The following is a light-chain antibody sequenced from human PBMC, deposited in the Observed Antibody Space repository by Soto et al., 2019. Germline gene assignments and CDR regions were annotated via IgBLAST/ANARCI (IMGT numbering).Light chain of an antibody. CDR1: QSVSSS. V-gene: IGKV3-20*01. CDR2: GAS. Sequence: EIVLTQSPGTLSLSPGERATLSCRASQSVSSSLAWYQQKPGQAPRLLIYGASSRATGIPDRFSGSGSGPDFTLTISRLEPEDFAVYYCQQYGRSPSTFGGGTKV. CDR3: QQYGRSPST. J-gene: IGKJ4*01.